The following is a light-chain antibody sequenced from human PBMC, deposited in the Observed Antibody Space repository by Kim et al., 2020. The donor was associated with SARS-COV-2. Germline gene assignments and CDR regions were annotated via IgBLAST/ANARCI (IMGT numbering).Light chain of an antibody. CDR2: GAA. J-gene: IGKJ2*03. CDR3: QQYNYWPIYS. Sequence: VCPGERATRSCRARQSISNKIAWYQTKPGQAPRLLIYGAATRATDIPARFSGSGSGTEFTLTISSLQSEEFAVYYCQQYNYWPIYSFGQGTKLEIK. V-gene: IGKV3-15*01. CDR1: QSISNK.